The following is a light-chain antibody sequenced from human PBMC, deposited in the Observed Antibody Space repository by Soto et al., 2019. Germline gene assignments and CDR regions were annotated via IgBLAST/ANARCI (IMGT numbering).Light chain of an antibody. J-gene: IGLJ2*01. CDR3: TSYTGSSTHVV. CDR2: DVT. Sequence: QSVLTQPASMSGSPGQSITISCTGTSSDVGGYNFVSWYQQHPGKAPKLMIYDVTNRPSGVSDRFSGSKSGTTASLTISGLRADDEADYYCTSYTGSSTHVVFGGGTKVTVL. CDR1: SSDVGGYNF. V-gene: IGLV2-14*03.